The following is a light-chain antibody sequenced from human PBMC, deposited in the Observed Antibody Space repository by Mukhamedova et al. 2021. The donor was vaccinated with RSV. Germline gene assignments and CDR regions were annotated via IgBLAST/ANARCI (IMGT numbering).Light chain of an antibody. CDR2: EAS. J-gene: IGKJ3*01. CDR3: QQSDSLPYI. V-gene: IGKV1-39*01. Sequence: WYQRRVHGKAPVVLIYEASSLHAGVPLRFSGGGSGTEFTLSITGLQPEDFATYHCQQSDSLPYIFGPGTKVEVK.